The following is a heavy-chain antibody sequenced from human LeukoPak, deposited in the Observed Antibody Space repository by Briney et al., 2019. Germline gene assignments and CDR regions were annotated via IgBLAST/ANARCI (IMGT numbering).Heavy chain of an antibody. V-gene: IGHV3-23*01. D-gene: IGHD4-17*01. CDR3: AKDITHNPFTTVTTSMDGYFDY. CDR2: ISGSGGST. Sequence: QAGGSLRLSCAASGFTFGSYAMSWVRQAPGKGLEWVSAISGSGGSTYYADSVKGRFTISRDNSKNTLYLQMNSLGAEDTALYYCAKDITHNPFTTVTTSMDGYFDYWGQGTLVTVSS. J-gene: IGHJ4*02. CDR1: GFTFGSYA.